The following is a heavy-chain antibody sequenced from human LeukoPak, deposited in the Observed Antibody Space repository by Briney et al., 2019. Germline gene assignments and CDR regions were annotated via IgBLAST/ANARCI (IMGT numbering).Heavy chain of an antibody. CDR2: FSGSGGST. D-gene: IGHD5-24*01. CDR1: GFTFSSYA. Sequence: GGSLRLSCAASGFTFSSYAMRWVRQAPGKGLEWDSSFSGSGGSTYYADSAKGRFTISRDNSKNTLYQQINSLRAEDTAVYYCARSGYNRFDYWGQGTLVTVSS. V-gene: IGHV3-23*01. CDR3: ARSGYNRFDY. J-gene: IGHJ4*02.